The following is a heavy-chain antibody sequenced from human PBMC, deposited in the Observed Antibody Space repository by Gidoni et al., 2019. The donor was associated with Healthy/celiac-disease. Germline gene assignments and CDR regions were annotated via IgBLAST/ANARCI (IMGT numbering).Heavy chain of an antibody. D-gene: IGHD3-3*01. Sequence: QVQLQESGPGLVKPSQTLSLTCTFPGGSLSSGGYYWSWLRQHPGKGLEWIGYIYDSGSTYYNPSLKSRVTISVDTSKNQFSLKLSSVTAADTAVYYCARTTPWSGYYLDYWGQGTLVTVSS. CDR3: ARTTPWSGYYLDY. J-gene: IGHJ4*02. V-gene: IGHV4-31*03. CDR1: GGSLSSGGYY. CDR2: IYDSGST.